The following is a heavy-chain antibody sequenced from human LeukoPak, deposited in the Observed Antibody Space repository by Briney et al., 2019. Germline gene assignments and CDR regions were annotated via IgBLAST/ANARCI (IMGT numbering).Heavy chain of an antibody. J-gene: IGHJ4*02. Sequence: GGSLRLSCAASGFTFDEYGMSWVRQAPGKGLEWVSGISWNSGNIGYADSVKGRFTISRDNAKNSLYLQMNSLRAEDTALYYCATNGGGNSGYGNFDYWGQGTLVTVSS. D-gene: IGHD5-12*01. V-gene: IGHV3-9*01. CDR3: ATNGGGNSGYGNFDY. CDR2: ISWNSGNI. CDR1: GFTFDEYG.